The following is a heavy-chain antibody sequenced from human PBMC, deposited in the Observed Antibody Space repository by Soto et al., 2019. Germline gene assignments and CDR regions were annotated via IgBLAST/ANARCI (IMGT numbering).Heavy chain of an antibody. V-gene: IGHV2-26*01. CDR1: GFSLTTGRMG. J-gene: IGHJ6*02. Sequence: QVTLRESGPVLVKPTEPLTLTCNVSGFSLTTGRMGVSWIRQPPGKALEWLAHIFSDAERSYSRSLQGRLTASKVGSGSHVVLTMTNMDPVDTGTYFCVRMNAESYSSYYAMDVWGQGTTVTVSS. CDR3: VRMNAESYSSYYAMDV. D-gene: IGHD3-10*01. CDR2: IFSDAER.